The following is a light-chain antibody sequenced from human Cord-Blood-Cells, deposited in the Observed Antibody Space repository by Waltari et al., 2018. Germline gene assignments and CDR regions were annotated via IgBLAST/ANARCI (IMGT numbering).Light chain of an antibody. CDR1: SSDVGGYNY. V-gene: IGLV2-11*01. Sequence: QSALTQPRSVSGSPGQSVTISCTGTSSDVGGYNYVPWYQQHPGKSPKLMIYDVSKQPSGVPDRFSCSKSGNTASLTISGLQAEDEADYYCCSYAGSYTFVFGTGTKVTVL. J-gene: IGLJ1*01. CDR2: DVS. CDR3: CSYAGSYTFV.